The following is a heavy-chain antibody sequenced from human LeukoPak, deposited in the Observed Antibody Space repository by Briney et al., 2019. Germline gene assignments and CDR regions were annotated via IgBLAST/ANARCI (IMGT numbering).Heavy chain of an antibody. CDR3: AGRTAVAGNVY. Sequence: PSETLSLTCAVYGGSFSGYYWSWIRQPPGKGLEWIGEINHSGSTNYNPSLKSRVTISVDTSKNQFSLKLSSVTAADTAVYYCAGRTAVAGNVYWGQGTLVTVSS. J-gene: IGHJ4*02. D-gene: IGHD6-19*01. CDR1: GGSFSGYY. V-gene: IGHV4-34*01. CDR2: INHSGST.